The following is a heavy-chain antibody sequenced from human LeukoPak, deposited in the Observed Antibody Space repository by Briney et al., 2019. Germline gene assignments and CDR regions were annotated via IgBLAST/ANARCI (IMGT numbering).Heavy chain of an antibody. Sequence: ASVKVSCRASGYTFTSYGISWVRQAPGQGLEWMGWISGYNGNTNYAQKFQGRVTMPTDTSTSAAYMELRSLRSDDTAVYYCARADIRAIASSGWYGFDYWGQGTLVTVSP. CDR1: GYTFTSYG. D-gene: IGHD6-19*01. CDR3: ARADIRAIASSGWYGFDY. V-gene: IGHV1-18*01. J-gene: IGHJ4*02. CDR2: ISGYNGNT.